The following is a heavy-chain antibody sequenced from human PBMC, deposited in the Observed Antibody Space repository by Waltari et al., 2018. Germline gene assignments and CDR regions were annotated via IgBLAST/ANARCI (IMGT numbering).Heavy chain of an antibody. J-gene: IGHJ4*02. V-gene: IGHV3-7*02. Sequence: EVQLVASGGGLVQPGGSLSLSCAASGFTFSSYWMSWVRQAPGKGLEWVANIKQDGSEKYYVDSVKGRFTISRDNAKNSLYLQMNSLRAEDTAVYYCASSLEWLDASFDYWGQGTLVTVSS. D-gene: IGHD3-3*01. CDR2: IKQDGSEK. CDR3: ASSLEWLDASFDY. CDR1: GFTFSSYW.